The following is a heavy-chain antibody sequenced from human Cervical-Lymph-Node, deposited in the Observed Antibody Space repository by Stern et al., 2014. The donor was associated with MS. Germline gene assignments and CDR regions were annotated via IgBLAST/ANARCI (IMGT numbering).Heavy chain of an antibody. D-gene: IGHD1-26*01. CDR2: ISDDETDK. CDR3: AKDRWELPQYFFDY. V-gene: IGHV3-30*18. CDR1: GFSFSSYG. Sequence: MQLVESGGGVVQPGRSLRLSCAASGFSFSSYGMHWVRQAPGQGLEWVSVISDDETDKDYADSVRGRFTVARDNSRNTLYLQMNSLRPEDTAVYYCAKDRWELPQYFFDYWGPGTLVTVSS. J-gene: IGHJ4*02.